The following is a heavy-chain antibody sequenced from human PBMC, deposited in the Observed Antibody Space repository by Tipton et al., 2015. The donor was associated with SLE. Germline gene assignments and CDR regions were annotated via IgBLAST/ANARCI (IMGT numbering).Heavy chain of an antibody. CDR1: GDSISNVNYY. J-gene: IGHJ4*02. V-gene: IGHV4-30-4*08. Sequence: TLSLTCTVSGDSISNVNYYWNWLRQRPGKGLEWIGYVYYSGNTLYNPSLRSRVTMSLDTSKNQFSLKLRSLTAADSAMYYCARQRQLGYFDHWGQGILVTVSS. D-gene: IGHD1-1*01. CDR3: ARQRQLGYFDH. CDR2: VYYSGNT.